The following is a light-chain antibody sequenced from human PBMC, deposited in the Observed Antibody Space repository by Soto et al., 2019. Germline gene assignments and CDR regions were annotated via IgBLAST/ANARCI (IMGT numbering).Light chain of an antibody. V-gene: IGKV1-6*02. CDR1: LGIRND. CDR3: LQDYNYPLT. Sequence: AIQLTQSPSALSASVGDRVTITCRASLGIRNDLGWYQQKPGEAPRLLVYGASTLQSVVPSRFSGSGSGTEFTLTISSLQLEDFGTYYCLQDYNYPLTFGGGTRLEI. J-gene: IGKJ4*01. CDR2: GAS.